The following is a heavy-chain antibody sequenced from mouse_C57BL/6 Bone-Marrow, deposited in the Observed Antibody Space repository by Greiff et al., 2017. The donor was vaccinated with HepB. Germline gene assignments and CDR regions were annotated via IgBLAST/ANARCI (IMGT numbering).Heavy chain of an antibody. CDR3: ARRSRLGAWFAY. CDR2: IYPGDGDT. Sequence: QVQLQQSGAELVKPGASVKISCKASGYAFSSYWMNWVKQRPGKGLEWIGQIYPGDGDTNYNGKFKGKATLTADKSSSTAYRRLSSLTSEDSAVYFCARRSRLGAWFAYWGQGTLVTVSA. CDR1: GYAFSSYW. J-gene: IGHJ3*01. D-gene: IGHD4-1*01. V-gene: IGHV1-80*01.